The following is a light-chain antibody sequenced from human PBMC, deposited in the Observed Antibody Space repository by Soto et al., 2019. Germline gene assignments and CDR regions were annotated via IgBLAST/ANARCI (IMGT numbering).Light chain of an antibody. Sequence: EIVLTQSPGTLSLSPGERATLSCRASQSVSSSYLAWYQQRPGQAPRLLMYGASNRATGIPDRFSASGSGTDFTLTLSRLEPEDFAVYYCQQYGSSPRFTFGPGTKVDIK. J-gene: IGKJ3*01. CDR3: QQYGSSPRFT. V-gene: IGKV3-20*01. CDR1: QSVSSSY. CDR2: GAS.